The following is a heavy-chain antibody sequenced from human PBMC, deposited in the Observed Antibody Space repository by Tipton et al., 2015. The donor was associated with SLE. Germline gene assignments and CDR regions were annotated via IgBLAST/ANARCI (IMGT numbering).Heavy chain of an antibody. CDR3: ANRLDITLANYFFGMDV. Sequence: SLRLSCAASGFTVTTYAMSWVRQAPGKGLEWVSSIGQTDDFTRYADSVKGRFTISRGTSKNTLYLQMNSLRVEDTAVYYCANRLDITLANYFFGMDVWGQGTTVTVSS. D-gene: IGHD2-2*03. V-gene: IGHV3-23*01. CDR2: IGQTDDFT. J-gene: IGHJ6*02. CDR1: GFTVTTYA.